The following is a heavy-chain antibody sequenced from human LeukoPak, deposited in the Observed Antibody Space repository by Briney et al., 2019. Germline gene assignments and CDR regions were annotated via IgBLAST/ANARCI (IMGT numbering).Heavy chain of an antibody. V-gene: IGHV1-2*04. CDR2: INPNSGGT. D-gene: IGHD6-19*01. J-gene: IGHJ4*02. CDR3: ARDLGYSSGVSDY. Sequence: ASVKVSCKASGYTFTGYYMHWVRQAPGQGLEWMGWINPNSGGTNYAQKFQGWVTKTRDTSISTAYMELSRLRSDDTAVYYCARDLGYSSGVSDYWGQGTLVTVSS. CDR1: GYTFTGYY.